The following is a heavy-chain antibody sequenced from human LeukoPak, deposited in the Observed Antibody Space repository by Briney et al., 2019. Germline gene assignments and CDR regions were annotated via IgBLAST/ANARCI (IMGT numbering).Heavy chain of an antibody. V-gene: IGHV4-30-2*01. CDR3: ASGGYSYGFDY. Sequence: PSETLSLTCAVSGGSISSGGYSWSWIRQPPGKGLEWIGYIYHNGNTYYSPSLKSRVTISVDRSKNQLSLKLSSVTAADTAMYYCASGGYSYGFDYWGQGTLVTVSS. CDR2: IYHNGNT. J-gene: IGHJ4*02. CDR1: GGSISSGGYS. D-gene: IGHD5-18*01.